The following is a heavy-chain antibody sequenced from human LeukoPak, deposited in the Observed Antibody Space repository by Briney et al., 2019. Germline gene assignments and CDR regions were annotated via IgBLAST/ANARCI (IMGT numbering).Heavy chain of an antibody. CDR2: ISYDGSNK. Sequence: PSETLSLTCTVSGDSISSSSYYWGWVRQPPGKGLEWVAFISYDGSNKYYADSGKGRFTISRDNSKDTLYLQMNSLRPEDTAVYYCAKDREDSGNDDRGNYYLYHYMDVWGKGTTVTVSS. CDR1: GDSISSSSYY. D-gene: IGHD5-12*01. V-gene: IGHV3-30*18. J-gene: IGHJ6*03. CDR3: AKDREDSGNDDRGNYYLYHYMDV.